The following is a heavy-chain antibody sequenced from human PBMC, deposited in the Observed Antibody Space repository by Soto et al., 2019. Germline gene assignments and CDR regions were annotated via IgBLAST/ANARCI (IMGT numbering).Heavy chain of an antibody. CDR1: GGSISSGGYY. J-gene: IGHJ6*02. CDR2: IYYSGST. CDR3: ASTLHPEWFYGMDV. D-gene: IGHD3-3*01. Sequence: QVQLQESGPGLVKPSQTLSLTCTVSGGSISSGGYYWSWIRQHPGKGLEWIGYIYYSGSTYYNPSLKSRVIISVDTSKNQVSLKLSSVTAADTAVYYCASTLHPEWFYGMDVWGQGTTVTVSS. V-gene: IGHV4-31*03.